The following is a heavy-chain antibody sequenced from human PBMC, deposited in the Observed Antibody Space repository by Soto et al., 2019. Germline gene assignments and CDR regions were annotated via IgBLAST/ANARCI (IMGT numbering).Heavy chain of an antibody. Sequence: GGSRRLSCAASGFTFSSYGMHWVRQAPGKGLEWVAVIWYDGSNKYYADSVKGRFTISRDNSKNTLYLQMNSLRAEDTAVYYCARDPHCSSASCYPIYYYYGMDVWGQGTTVTVSS. CDR1: GFTFSSYG. V-gene: IGHV3-33*01. J-gene: IGHJ6*02. CDR3: ARDPHCSSASCYPIYYYYGMDV. D-gene: IGHD2-2*01. CDR2: IWYDGSNK.